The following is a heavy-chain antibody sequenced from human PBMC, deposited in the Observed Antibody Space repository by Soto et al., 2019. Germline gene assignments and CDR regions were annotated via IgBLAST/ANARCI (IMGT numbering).Heavy chain of an antibody. CDR1: GYTFTSYD. CDR2: MNPNSGNT. Sequence: QVQLVQSGAEVKKPGASVKVSCKASGYTFTSYDINWVRQATGQGLEWMGWMNPNSGNTGYAQKLQGRVTMTRNTCIRTAYMERRSLTSEDTAVYHWARERRSSGRVDDWGQGTLVTVSS. D-gene: IGHD6-25*01. J-gene: IGHJ4*02. CDR3: ARERRSSGRVDD. V-gene: IGHV1-8*01.